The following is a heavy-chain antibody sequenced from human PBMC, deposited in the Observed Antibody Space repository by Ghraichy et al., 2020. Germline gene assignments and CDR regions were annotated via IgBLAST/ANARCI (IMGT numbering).Heavy chain of an antibody. V-gene: IGHV3-23*01. D-gene: IGHD7-27*01. CDR3: AKAWGKCSDVPCPPYNWFDP. CDR1: GFTFSNYA. Sequence: GGSLRLSCAASGFTFSNYAMTWVRQAPGKWLEWDSGIGSSGHTTYYRDSVKGRFTISRDNAKSTLYLQMDSMKAEDTAVYYCAKAWGKCSDVPCPPYNWFDPWGQGILVTVSS. J-gene: IGHJ5*02. CDR2: IGSSGHTT.